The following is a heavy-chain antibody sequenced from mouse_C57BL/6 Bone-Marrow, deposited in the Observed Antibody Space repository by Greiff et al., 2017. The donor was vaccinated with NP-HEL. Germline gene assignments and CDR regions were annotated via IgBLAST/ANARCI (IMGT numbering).Heavy chain of an antibody. D-gene: IGHD2-5*01. CDR2: ISSGSSTI. J-gene: IGHJ3*01. Sequence: EVQRVESGGGLVKPGGSLKLSCAASGFTFSDYGMHWVRQAPEKGLEWVAYISSGSSTIYYADTVKGRFTISRDNAKNTLFLQMTSLRSEDTAMYYCARAAYYSKTWFAYWGQGTLVTVSA. CDR3: ARAAYYSKTWFAY. CDR1: GFTFSDYG. V-gene: IGHV5-17*01.